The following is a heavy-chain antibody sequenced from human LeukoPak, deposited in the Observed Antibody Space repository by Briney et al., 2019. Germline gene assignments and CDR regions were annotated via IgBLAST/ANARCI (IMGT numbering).Heavy chain of an antibody. J-gene: IGHJ4*02. CDR2: ISYDGSKK. CDR3: ARDDLYYGSGSYYKMGFDY. CDR1: GFTFSSYA. V-gene: IGHV3-30-3*01. Sequence: PGGSLRLSCAASGFTFSSYAMHWVRQAPGKGLEWVAVISYDGSKKYYADSVKGRFTISRDNSKNTPFLQMNSLRAEDTAVYYCARDDLYYGSGSYYKMGFDYWGQGTLVTVSS. D-gene: IGHD3-10*01.